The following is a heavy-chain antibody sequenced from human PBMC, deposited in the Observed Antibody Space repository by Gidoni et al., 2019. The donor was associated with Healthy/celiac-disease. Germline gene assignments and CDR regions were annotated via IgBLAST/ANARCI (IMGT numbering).Heavy chain of an antibody. CDR1: GFTFSTYW. J-gene: IGHJ4*02. Sequence: EVQLVESGGGLVQPGGSLRLSCAASGFTFSTYWMHWVRQAPGKGLVWVSRINSDGRSTSYADAVKVRFTISRDNAKNTLYLQMNSLRAEDTAVYYCARVQPGDPRIAAAGLFDYWGQGTLVTVSS. CDR2: INSDGRST. CDR3: ARVQPGDPRIAAAGLFDY. V-gene: IGHV3-74*01. D-gene: IGHD6-13*01.